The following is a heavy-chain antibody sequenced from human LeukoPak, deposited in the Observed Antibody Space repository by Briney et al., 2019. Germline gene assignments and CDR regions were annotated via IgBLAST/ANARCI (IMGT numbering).Heavy chain of an antibody. CDR3: ARLSDSSGYYPNWFDP. CDR1: GYSFTSYW. D-gene: IGHD3-22*01. V-gene: IGHV5-51*01. J-gene: IGHJ5*02. CDR2: IYPGDSDT. Sequence: GESLKISCKGSGYSFTSYWIGWVRQMPGEGLEWMGIIYPGDSDTRYSPSFQGQVTISADKSISTAYLQWSSLKASDTAMYYCARLSDSSGYYPNWFDPWGQGTLVTVSS.